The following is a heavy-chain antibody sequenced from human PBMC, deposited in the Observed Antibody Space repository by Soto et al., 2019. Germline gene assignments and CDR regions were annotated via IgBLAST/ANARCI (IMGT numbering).Heavy chain of an antibody. Sequence: EVQLVESGGGLVQPGGSLRVSCAASGFTFGSYWMNWVRQAPGKGLVWVSRIDSDGSSTTYADAVKGRFTTSRDNAKNTLYLQMRSLRVEDTAVYSWARGRPYGMDVWGQGTTVTVSS. CDR2: IDSDGSST. J-gene: IGHJ6*02. CDR1: GFTFGSYW. V-gene: IGHV3-74*01. CDR3: ARGRPYGMDV.